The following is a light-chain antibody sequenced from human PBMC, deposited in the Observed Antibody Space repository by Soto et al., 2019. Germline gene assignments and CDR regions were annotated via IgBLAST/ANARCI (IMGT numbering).Light chain of an antibody. J-gene: IGLJ2*01. CDR2: YDS. Sequence: SYELTQPPSVSVAPGKTARITCGGNNIGSKSVHWYQQKPGQAPVLAIYYDSDRPSGIPERFSGSNSGNTATLTISRVEAGDEADYYCQVWDSSTVVFGGGTKLTVL. V-gene: IGLV3-21*04. CDR1: NIGSKS. CDR3: QVWDSSTVV.